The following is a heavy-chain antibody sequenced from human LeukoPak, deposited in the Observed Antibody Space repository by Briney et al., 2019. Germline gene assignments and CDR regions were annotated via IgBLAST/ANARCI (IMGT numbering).Heavy chain of an antibody. CDR3: ARDTGEKDRWFDP. D-gene: IGHD3-10*01. CDR2: INSDGSGT. V-gene: IGHV3-74*01. CDR1: GFTFSSYW. J-gene: IGHJ5*02. Sequence: GGSLRLSCAASGFTFSSYWMHWVRQAPGKGLVWVSRINSDGSGTTYADSVKGRFTISRDNAKNTLYLQMNSLRAEDTAVYYCARDTGEKDRWFDPWGQGTLVTVSS.